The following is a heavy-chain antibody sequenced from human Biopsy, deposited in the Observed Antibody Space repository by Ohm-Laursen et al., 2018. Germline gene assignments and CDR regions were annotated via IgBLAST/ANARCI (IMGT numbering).Heavy chain of an antibody. Sequence: SDTLSLTCAVTGGSISRSSYYWSWIRQTPGKGLEWIGYISYTGDTNYNPSLESRITISLDTSKNQFSLMLSSVTAADTAVYYCARSNGYGDYRFDDWGQGTLVTVAS. J-gene: IGHJ4*02. CDR1: GGSISRSSYY. V-gene: IGHV4-61*01. CDR2: ISYTGDT. D-gene: IGHD4-11*01. CDR3: ARSNGYGDYRFDD.